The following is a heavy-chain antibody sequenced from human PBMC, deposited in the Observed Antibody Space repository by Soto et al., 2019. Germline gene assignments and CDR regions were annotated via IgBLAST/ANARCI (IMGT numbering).Heavy chain of an antibody. Sequence: GASVKVSCKVSGYTLTELSMHWVRQAPGKGLEWMGGFDPEDGETIYAQKFQGRVTMTEDTSTDTAYMELSSLRSEDTAVYYCATDRLGTMIVVALHYWGQGTLVTVFS. J-gene: IGHJ4*02. CDR2: FDPEDGET. D-gene: IGHD3-22*01. V-gene: IGHV1-24*01. CDR1: GYTLTELS. CDR3: ATDRLGTMIVVALHY.